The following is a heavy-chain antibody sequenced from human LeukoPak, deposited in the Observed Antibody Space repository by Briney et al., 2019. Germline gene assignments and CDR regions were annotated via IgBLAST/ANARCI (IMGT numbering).Heavy chain of an antibody. V-gene: IGHV3-74*01. D-gene: IGHD3-16*02. Sequence: GGSLRLSCAASGFYWMHWVRQAPGKGLVWVSRINTDGSSTSYADSVKGRFTISRDNAKNSLYLQMNSLRAEDTAVYYCARDLSDLDYWGQGTLVTVSS. J-gene: IGHJ4*02. CDR2: INTDGSST. CDR3: ARDLSDLDY. CDR1: GFYW.